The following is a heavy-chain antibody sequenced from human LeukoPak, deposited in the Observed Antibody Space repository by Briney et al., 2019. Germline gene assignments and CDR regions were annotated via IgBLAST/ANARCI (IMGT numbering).Heavy chain of an antibody. CDR3: ASSFYRQTDA. J-gene: IGHJ5*02. Sequence: ASVKVSCKASGYSVIGYFLHWVRQAPGQGLEWLGWINSKTGDTNYAQKFQGRVVMTMDTAISTANLDLSRLTSDDTAMYYCASSFYRQTDAWGQGSLVTVSS. CDR1: GYSVIGYF. V-gene: IGHV1-2*02. CDR2: INSKTGDT. D-gene: IGHD3-16*02.